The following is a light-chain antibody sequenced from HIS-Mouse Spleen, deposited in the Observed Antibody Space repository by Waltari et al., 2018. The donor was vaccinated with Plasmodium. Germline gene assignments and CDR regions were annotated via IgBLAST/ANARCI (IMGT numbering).Light chain of an antibody. CDR2: GAS. CDR3: QQYNNWPT. Sequence: ETVITKSPATLSVSPGQRPTLSSRACQSVTSNLAWYQQKPGQGPRLLIYGASPRTTCIPARFSGSGSGTEFTLTISSMQSEDFAVYYCQQYNNWPTFGQGTRLEIK. J-gene: IGKJ5*01. CDR1: QSVTSN. V-gene: IGKV3-15*01.